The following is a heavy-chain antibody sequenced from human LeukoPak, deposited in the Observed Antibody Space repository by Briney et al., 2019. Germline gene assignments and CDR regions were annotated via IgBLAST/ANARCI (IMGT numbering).Heavy chain of an antibody. J-gene: IGHJ4*02. D-gene: IGHD3-3*01. CDR1: GFTFGKYW. V-gene: IGHV3-7*03. CDR2: IKLDGSEK. Sequence: GGSLRLSCVASGFTFGKYWMSWVRQAPGKGLEWVANIKLDGSEKNYVDSVKGRFTITRDNTKNSLYLQMNSLRVEDTAVFYCARDQYDTWSRRGNFDSWGQGTLVIVSS. CDR3: ARDQYDTWSRRGNFDS.